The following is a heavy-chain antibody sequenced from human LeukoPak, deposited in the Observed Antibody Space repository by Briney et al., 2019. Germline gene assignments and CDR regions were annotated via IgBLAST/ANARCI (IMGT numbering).Heavy chain of an antibody. Sequence: SETLSLTCSFSGTSINSYYWSWIRQPPGKGLEWIGYNYYSGITNYNPSLKSRVTISVDTSKNQFSLELSSVTAADTAVYYCARAVYSSSALDYWGQGTLVTVSS. V-gene: IGHV4-59*01. CDR3: ARAVYSSSALDY. CDR2: NYYSGIT. D-gene: IGHD6-13*01. CDR1: GTSINSYY. J-gene: IGHJ4*02.